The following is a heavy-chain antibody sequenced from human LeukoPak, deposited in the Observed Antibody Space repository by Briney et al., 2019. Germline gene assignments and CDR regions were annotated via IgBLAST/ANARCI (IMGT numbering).Heavy chain of an antibody. D-gene: IGHD3-10*01. CDR3: ARDLVTSRGVDDY. J-gene: IGHJ4*02. CDR2: IYYSGST. Sequence: GSLRLSCAASGFTFSSYWMSWVRQAPGTGLEWIGSIYYSGSTYYNPSLKSRVTISVDTSKNQFSLKLSSVTAADTAVYYCARDLVTSRGVDDYWGQGTLVTVSS. CDR1: GFTFSSYW. V-gene: IGHV4-39*07.